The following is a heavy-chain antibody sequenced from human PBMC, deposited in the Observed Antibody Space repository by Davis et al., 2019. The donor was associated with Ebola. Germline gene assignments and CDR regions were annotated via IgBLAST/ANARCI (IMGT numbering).Heavy chain of an antibody. J-gene: IGHJ6*02. CDR1: GFSLSNARMG. CDR3: ARIGSGYYSSYYGMDV. D-gene: IGHD3-3*01. CDR2: IFSNDEK. V-gene: IGHV2-26*01. Sequence: SGPTLVKPTETLTLTCTVSGFSLSNARMGVSWIRQPPGKALEWLAHIFSNDEKSYSTSLKSRLTISKDTSKSQVVLTMTNMDPVDTATYYCARIGSGYYSSYYGMDVWGQGTTVTVSS.